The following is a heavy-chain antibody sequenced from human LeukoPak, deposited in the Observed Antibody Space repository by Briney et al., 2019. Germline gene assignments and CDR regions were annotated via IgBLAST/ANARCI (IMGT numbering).Heavy chain of an antibody. D-gene: IGHD3-10*01. V-gene: IGHV1-24*01. J-gene: IGHJ3*02. CDR3: ACHGSGSYDAFDI. CDR2: FDPEDGET. Sequence: ASVKVSCKVSGYTLTELSMHWVRQAPGKGLEWMGGFDPEDGETIYAQKFQGRVTMTEDASTDTAYMELSSLRSEDTAVYYCACHGSGSYDAFDIWGQGTMVTVSS. CDR1: GYTLTELS.